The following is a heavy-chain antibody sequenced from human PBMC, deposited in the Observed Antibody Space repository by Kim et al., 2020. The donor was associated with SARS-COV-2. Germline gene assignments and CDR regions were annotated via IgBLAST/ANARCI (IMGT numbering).Heavy chain of an antibody. D-gene: IGHD3-3*01. CDR3: ARWKIRFLEWPPRANYYYYMDV. J-gene: IGHJ6*03. CDR1: GYTFTSYG. Sequence: ASVKVSCKASGYTFTSYGISWVRQAPGQGLEWMGWISAYNGNTNYAQKLQGRVTMTTDTSTSTAYMELRSLRSDDTAVYYCARWKIRFLEWPPRANYYYYMDVWGKGTTFTVSS. V-gene: IGHV1-18*01. CDR2: ISAYNGNT.